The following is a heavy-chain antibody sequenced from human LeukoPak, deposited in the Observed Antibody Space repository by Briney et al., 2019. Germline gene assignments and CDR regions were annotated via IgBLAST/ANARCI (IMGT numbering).Heavy chain of an antibody. Sequence: SETLSLTCTVSGGSISSYYWSWIRQPPGKGLEWIGYIYYSGSTYYNPSLKSRVTISVDTSKNQFSLKLSSVTAADTAVYYCARLLSGGWFGELLHDHDAFDIWGQGTMVTVSS. CDR3: ARLLSGGWFGELLHDHDAFDI. CDR1: GGSISSYY. J-gene: IGHJ3*02. V-gene: IGHV4-59*06. D-gene: IGHD3-10*01. CDR2: IYYSGST.